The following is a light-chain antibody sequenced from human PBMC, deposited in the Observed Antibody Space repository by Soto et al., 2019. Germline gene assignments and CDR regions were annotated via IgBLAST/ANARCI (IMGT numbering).Light chain of an antibody. J-gene: IGLJ3*02. CDR1: SSDVGSYNL. CDR3: CSYAGSSTWV. CDR2: EVS. V-gene: IGLV2-23*02. Sequence: QSALTQPASVSGSPGQSSTISCTGTSSDVGSYNLVSWYQQHPDKAPKLIIYEVSKWPSGVSSRFSASKSGNTASLTISGLQSEDEADYYCCSYAGSSTWVFGGGTKVTVL.